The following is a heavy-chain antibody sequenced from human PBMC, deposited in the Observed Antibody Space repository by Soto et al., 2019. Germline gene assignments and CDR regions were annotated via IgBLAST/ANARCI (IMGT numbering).Heavy chain of an antibody. J-gene: IGHJ5*02. Sequence: NCLSWVRQPPAKWLELIEEIYHSGSTNYNPSLNSLVTIAVDNTKNQLSLKLSSVTASDTAVYYCERIFIDPWGQGILVYVSS. CDR1: NC. CDR2: IYHSGST. V-gene: IGHV4-4*02. CDR3: ERIFIDP.